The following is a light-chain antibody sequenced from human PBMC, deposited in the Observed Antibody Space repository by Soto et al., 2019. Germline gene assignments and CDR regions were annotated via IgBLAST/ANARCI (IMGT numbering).Light chain of an antibody. Sequence: QMAPCTSSRSASVGHGESVTCRASQTIKKYLNWYQQKAGEAPKVLISGASSLESGVTSRFSDSGSGTDFTLTISNLQPEDFATYYCQQRYSTPHTFGQVTKADIK. CDR1: QTIKKY. J-gene: IGKJ1*01. V-gene: IGKV1-39*01. CDR2: GAS. CDR3: QQRYSTPHT.